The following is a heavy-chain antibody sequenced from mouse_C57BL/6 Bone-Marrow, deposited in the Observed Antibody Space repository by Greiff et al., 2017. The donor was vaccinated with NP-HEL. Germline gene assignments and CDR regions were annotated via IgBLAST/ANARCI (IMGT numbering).Heavy chain of an antibody. V-gene: IGHV5-4*01. CDR3: ARDPSNWDGGFAY. J-gene: IGHJ3*01. Sequence: DVMLVESGGGLVKPGGSLKLSCAASGFTFSSYAMSWVRQTPEKRLEWVATISDGGSYTYYPDNVKGRFTISRDNAKNNLYLQMSHLKSEDTAMYYCARDPSNWDGGFAYWGQGTLVTVSA. CDR1: GFTFSSYA. CDR2: ISDGGSYT. D-gene: IGHD4-1*01.